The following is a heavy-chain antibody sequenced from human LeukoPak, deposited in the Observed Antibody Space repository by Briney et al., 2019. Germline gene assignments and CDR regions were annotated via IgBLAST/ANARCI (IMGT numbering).Heavy chain of an antibody. J-gene: IGHJ4*02. CDR1: GGTFSSYA. Sequence: SVKVSCKASGGTFSSYAISWVRQAPGQGPEWMGGIIPIFGTANYAQKFQGRVTITTDESTSTAYMELSSLRSEDTAVYYCARGEVATKLGFDYWGQGTLVTVSS. V-gene: IGHV1-69*05. D-gene: IGHD5-12*01. CDR2: IIPIFGTA. CDR3: ARGEVATKLGFDY.